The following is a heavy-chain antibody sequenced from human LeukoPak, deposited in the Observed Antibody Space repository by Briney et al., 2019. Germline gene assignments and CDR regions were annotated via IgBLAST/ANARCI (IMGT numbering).Heavy chain of an antibody. CDR1: GYTFTGYY. CDR3: AREALIGSRPFTWLDP. Sequence: ASVKVSCKASGYTFTGYYMHWVRQAPGQGLEWMGWMNPNSGSTNYAQRFQGRVTMTRDTSIGTAYMELSRLRPDDTALYYCAREALIGSRPFTWLDPWGQGTLVTVSS. V-gene: IGHV1-2*02. CDR2: MNPNSGST. D-gene: IGHD6-6*01. J-gene: IGHJ5*02.